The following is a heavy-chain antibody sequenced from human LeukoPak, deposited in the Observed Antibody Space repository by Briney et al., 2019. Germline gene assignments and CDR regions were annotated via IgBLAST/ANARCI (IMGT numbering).Heavy chain of an antibody. CDR3: ARDEGALNW. V-gene: IGHV4-39*02. D-gene: IGHD1-20*01. CDR1: GGSISSSSYF. J-gene: IGHJ4*02. CDR2: IYYSGST. Sequence: SETLSLTCTVSGGSISSSSYFWGWIRQPPGKGLEWLGSIYYSGSTSYNTSLKSRVTISVDTSKNQFSLQLSSVTPEDTAVYYCARDEGALNWWGQGTLVTVSS.